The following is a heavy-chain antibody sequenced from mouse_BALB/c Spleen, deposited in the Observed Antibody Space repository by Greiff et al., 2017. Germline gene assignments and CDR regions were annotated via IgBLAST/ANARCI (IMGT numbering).Heavy chain of an antibody. V-gene: IGHV1-15*01. J-gene: IGHJ2*01. CDR1: GYTFTDYE. CDR2: IDPETGGT. Sequence: QVQLQQSGAELVRPGASVTLSCKASGYTFTDYEMHWVKQTPVHGLEWIGAIDPETGGTAYNQKFKGKATLTADKSSSTAYMELRSLTSEDSAVYYCTRYPLGYWGQGTTLTVSS. CDR3: TRYPLGY.